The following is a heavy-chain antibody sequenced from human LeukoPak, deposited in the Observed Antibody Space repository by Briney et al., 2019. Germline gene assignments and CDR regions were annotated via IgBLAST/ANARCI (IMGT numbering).Heavy chain of an antibody. CDR3: AKARGVAGTFFDY. D-gene: IGHD6-19*01. J-gene: IGHJ4*02. V-gene: IGHV3-23*01. CDR1: GFTFSSYA. Sequence: GGSLRLSCAASGFTFSSYAMSWVRQAPGKGLEWVSAISGSGGSTYYADSVKGRFTISRDNSKNTLYLQMSSLRAEDTAVYYCAKARGVAGTFFDYWGQGTLVTVYS. CDR2: ISGSGGST.